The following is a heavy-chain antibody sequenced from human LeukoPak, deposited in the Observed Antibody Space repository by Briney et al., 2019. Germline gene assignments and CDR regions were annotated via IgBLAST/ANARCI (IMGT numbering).Heavy chain of an antibody. Sequence: GGSLRLSCAASGFTFSSYSMNWVRQAPGKGLEWVSSISSSSSYIYYADSVKGRFTISRDNAKNSLYLQMNSLRAEDTAVYYCARVPSYYYDSSGYYYTNWGQGTLVTVSS. CDR2: ISSSSSYI. J-gene: IGHJ4*02. CDR1: GFTFSSYS. CDR3: ARVPSYYYDSSGYYYTN. D-gene: IGHD3-22*01. V-gene: IGHV3-21*01.